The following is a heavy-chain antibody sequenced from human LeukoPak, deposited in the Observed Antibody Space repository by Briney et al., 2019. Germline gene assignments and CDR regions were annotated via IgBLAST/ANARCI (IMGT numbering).Heavy chain of an antibody. CDR3: ARAPACNGTTCYPNFLDF. J-gene: IGHJ4*02. CDR2: INNSSSSK. Sequence: PGGSLILSCAASGCTFSDYSMNWVRQAPGKGLEWLAYINNSSSSKYYADSVEGRFTVSRDNAKNSLYLQMNSLTGEDTAVYYCARAPACNGTTCYPNFLDFWGQGTLVSVSS. CDR1: GCTFSDYS. D-gene: IGHD2-2*01. V-gene: IGHV3-48*01.